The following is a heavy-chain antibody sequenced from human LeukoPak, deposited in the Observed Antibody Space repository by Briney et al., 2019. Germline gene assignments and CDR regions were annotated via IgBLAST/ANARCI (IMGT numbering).Heavy chain of an antibody. CDR1: GGSISSYY. Sequence: SSETLSLTCTVPGGSISSYYWSWIRQPPGKGLEWIGYIYYSGSTNYNPSLKSRVTISVDTSKNQFSLKLSSVTAADTAVYYCARDKSRTTGFDPWGQGTLVTVSS. J-gene: IGHJ5*02. CDR2: IYYSGST. CDR3: ARDKSRTTGFDP. V-gene: IGHV4-59*01. D-gene: IGHD1-7*01.